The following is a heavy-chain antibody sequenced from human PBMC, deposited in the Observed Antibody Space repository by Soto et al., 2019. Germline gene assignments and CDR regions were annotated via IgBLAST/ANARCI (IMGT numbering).Heavy chain of an antibody. CDR2: IYYSGST. Sequence: SETLSLTCTVSGGSISSGGYYWSWIRQHPGKGLEWIGYIYYSGSTYYNPSLKSRVTISVDTSKNQFSLKLSSVTAAGTAVYYCARVWDCSSISCYLGAPPWFDPWGQGTLVTVSS. V-gene: IGHV4-31*03. D-gene: IGHD2-2*01. CDR3: ARVWDCSSISCYLGAPPWFDP. CDR1: GGSISSGGYY. J-gene: IGHJ5*02.